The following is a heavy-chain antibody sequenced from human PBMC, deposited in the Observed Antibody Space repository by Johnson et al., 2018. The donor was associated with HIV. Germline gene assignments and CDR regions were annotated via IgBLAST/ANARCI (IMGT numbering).Heavy chain of an antibody. Sequence: VQLVESGGSVVRPGGSLRLSCAASGFTFDNFAMSWVRQAPGKGLEWVSGINWNGGSTSYADSVKGRFTISRDNDKTSLYLQVNSLGAEDTALYYCAGGGAYCGGDCYHAFDIGGQGTMVTVSS. J-gene: IGHJ3*02. CDR1: GFTFDNFA. CDR3: AGGGAYCGGDCYHAFDI. CDR2: INWNGGST. V-gene: IGHV3-20*04. D-gene: IGHD2-21*02.